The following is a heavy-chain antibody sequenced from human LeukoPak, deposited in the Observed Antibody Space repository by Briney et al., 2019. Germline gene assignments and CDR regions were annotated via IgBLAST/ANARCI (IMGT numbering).Heavy chain of an antibody. CDR2: ISVSGNT. CDR1: GFTLSSYA. D-gene: IGHD2-21*01. CDR3: AKAPVTTCSGAYCYPFDY. V-gene: IGHV3-23*01. Sequence: GGSLRLSCAASGFTLSSYAMSWVRRAPGKGLEWVSAISVSGNTYHADSVKGRFTISRDSSKNTLYLQMNRLRAEDAAVYYCAKAPVTTCSGAYCYPFDYWGQGTLVTVSS. J-gene: IGHJ4*02.